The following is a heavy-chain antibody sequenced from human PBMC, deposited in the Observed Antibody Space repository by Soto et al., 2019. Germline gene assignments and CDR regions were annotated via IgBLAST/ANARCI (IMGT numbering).Heavy chain of an antibody. D-gene: IGHD3-10*01. V-gene: IGHV3-74*01. CDR1: GFTFSGSW. CDR2: INGDGSGT. CDR3: ARGLFGSGKAKDY. Sequence: EVQLVESGGGLVQPGGSLRLSCAASGFTFSGSWMHWVRQAPGKGLVWVSRINGDGSGTSYADFVKGRFTISRDDAKNTLFLQMTGQRAEDRAVYDCARGLFGSGKAKDYWGQGTLVTFPS. J-gene: IGHJ4*02.